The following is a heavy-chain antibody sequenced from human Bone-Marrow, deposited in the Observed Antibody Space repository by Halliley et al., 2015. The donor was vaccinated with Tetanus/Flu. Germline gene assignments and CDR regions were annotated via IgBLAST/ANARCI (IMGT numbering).Heavy chain of an antibody. J-gene: IGHJ6*02. CDR3: ARGSGYCNGDNCPQGYYAMDV. D-gene: IGHD2-15*01. V-gene: IGHV1-69*06. Sequence: QLVQSGAEVKKPGSSVKVSCKVSGGLFSSYGVNWVRQAPGQGLEWMGGLIPIFGPPIYAEKFQGRVTITADTPASTYYMELSSLRSDDTALYFCARGSGYCNGDNCPQGYYAMDVWGQGTTVTVS. CDR1: GGLFSSYG. CDR2: LIPIFGPP.